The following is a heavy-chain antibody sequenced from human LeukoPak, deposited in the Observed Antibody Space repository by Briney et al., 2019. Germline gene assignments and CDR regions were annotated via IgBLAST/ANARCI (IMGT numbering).Heavy chain of an antibody. Sequence: SVNVSCKASGFTFTSSAMQWVRQARGQRLEWIGWIVVGSGNTNYAQKFQERVTITRDMSTSTAYMELSSLRSEDTAVYYCAAVAGHNPDDAFDIWGQGTMVTVSS. D-gene: IGHD6-19*01. CDR3: AAVAGHNPDDAFDI. CDR1: GFTFTSSA. CDR2: IVVGSGNT. V-gene: IGHV1-58*02. J-gene: IGHJ3*02.